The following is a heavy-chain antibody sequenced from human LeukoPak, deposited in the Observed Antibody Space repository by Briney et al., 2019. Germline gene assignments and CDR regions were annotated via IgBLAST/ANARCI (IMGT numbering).Heavy chain of an antibody. V-gene: IGHV4-39*01. Sequence: PSETLSLTCTVSGGFISNSSYYWGWIRQPPGKGLEWIGSIYYSGSTYYNPSLKSRVTISVDTSKNQFSLKLSSVNAADTAVYYCARRSSGWDHFDYWGQGTLVTVSS. CDR3: ARRSSGWDHFDY. D-gene: IGHD6-19*01. J-gene: IGHJ4*02. CDR2: IYYSGST. CDR1: GGFISNSSYY.